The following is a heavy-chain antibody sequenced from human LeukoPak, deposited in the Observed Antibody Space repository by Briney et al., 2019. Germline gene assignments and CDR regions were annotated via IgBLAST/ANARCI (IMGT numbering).Heavy chain of an antibody. J-gene: IGHJ3*02. CDR1: GGTFSSYA. D-gene: IGHD3-10*01. V-gene: IGHV1-69*06. Sequence: SVKVSCKASGGTFSSYAISWVRQAPGQGLEWMGGIIPIFGTANYAQKFQGRVTITADKSTSTAYVELSSLRSEDTAVYYCARDVPLTINGAFDIWGQGTMVTVSS. CDR3: ARDVPLTINGAFDI. CDR2: IIPIFGTA.